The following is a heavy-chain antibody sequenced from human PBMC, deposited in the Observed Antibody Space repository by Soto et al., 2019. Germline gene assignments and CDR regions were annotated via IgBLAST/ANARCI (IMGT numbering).Heavy chain of an antibody. V-gene: IGHV3-30-3*01. CDR1: GFTFSSYA. CDR2: ISSDGSRQ. CDR3: AKEYDTSRKTLDY. J-gene: IGHJ4*02. Sequence: GGSLRLSCAASGFTFSSYAMHWVRQSPVKGLEWVAVISSDGSRQYYADSVQGRFTVSRDNSKNTLFLQMNSLRAEDTADYYCAKEYDTSRKTLDYWGQGTMVTVYS. D-gene: IGHD2-8*01.